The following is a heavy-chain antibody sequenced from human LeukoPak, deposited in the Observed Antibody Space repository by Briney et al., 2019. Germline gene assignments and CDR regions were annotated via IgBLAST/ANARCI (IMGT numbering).Heavy chain of an antibody. J-gene: IGHJ3*02. CDR3: ASRSSGYYTDGAFDI. Sequence: SVKVSCKASGGTFSSYAISWVRQAPGQGLEWMRGIIPIFGTANYAQKFQGRVTITADESTSTAYMELSSLRSEDTAVYYCASRSSGYYTDGAFDIWGQGTMVTVSS. D-gene: IGHD3-22*01. CDR1: GGTFSSYA. CDR2: IIPIFGTA. V-gene: IGHV1-69*13.